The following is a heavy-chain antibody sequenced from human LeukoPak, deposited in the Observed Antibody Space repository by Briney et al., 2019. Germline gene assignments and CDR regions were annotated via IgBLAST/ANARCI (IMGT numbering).Heavy chain of an antibody. CDR3: AKSISWYYFDY. D-gene: IGHD6-13*01. V-gene: IGHV4-34*01. J-gene: IGHJ4*02. CDR1: GGSFSGYY. CDR2: INHSGST. Sequence: SETLSLTCAVYGGSFSGYYWSWIRQPPGKGLEWIGEINHSGSTNYNPSLKSRVTISVDTSKNQFSLQLKSVTPEDTAVYYCAKSISWYYFDYWGQGTLVTVSS.